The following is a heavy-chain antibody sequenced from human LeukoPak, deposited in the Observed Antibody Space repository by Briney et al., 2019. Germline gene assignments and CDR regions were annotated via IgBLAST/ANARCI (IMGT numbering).Heavy chain of an antibody. D-gene: IGHD1-26*01. CDR2: TKSKTDGGTT. Sequence: GGSLRLSCAASGFTFSNAWMSWVRQAPGKVLEWVGRTKSKTDGGTTDYAAPVKGRFTISRDDSKNTLYLQMNSLKTEDTAVYYCTTDPGIVGAHPLHYWGQGTLVTVSS. V-gene: IGHV3-15*01. J-gene: IGHJ4*02. CDR1: GFTFSNAW. CDR3: TTDPGIVGAHPLHY.